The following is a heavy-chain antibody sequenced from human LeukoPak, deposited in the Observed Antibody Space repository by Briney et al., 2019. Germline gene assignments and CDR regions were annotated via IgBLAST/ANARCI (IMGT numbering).Heavy chain of an antibody. CDR3: ARGGYYGSGSYYKGHYFDY. Sequence: SETLSLTCAVYGGSFSGYYWSWIRQPPGKGLEWIGEINHSGSTNYNPSLKSRVTISVDTSKNQFSLKLSSVTAADTAVYYCARGGYYGSGSYYKGHYFDYWGQGTLVTVSS. V-gene: IGHV4-34*01. D-gene: IGHD3-10*01. CDR2: INHSGST. J-gene: IGHJ4*02. CDR1: GGSFSGYY.